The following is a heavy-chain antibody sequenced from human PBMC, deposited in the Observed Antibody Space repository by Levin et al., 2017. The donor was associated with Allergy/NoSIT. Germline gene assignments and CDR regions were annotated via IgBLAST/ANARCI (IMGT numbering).Heavy chain of an antibody. CDR2: ISYDGSNK. V-gene: IGHV3-30-3*01. CDR3: ARSKQQWLVRFPFDY. Sequence: GGSLRLSCAASGFTFSSYAMHWVRQAPGKGLEWVAVISYDGSNKYYADSVKGRFTISRDNSKNTLYLQMNSLRAEDTAVYYCARSKQQWLVRFPFDYWGQGTLVTVSS. CDR1: GFTFSSYA. J-gene: IGHJ4*02. D-gene: IGHD6-19*01.